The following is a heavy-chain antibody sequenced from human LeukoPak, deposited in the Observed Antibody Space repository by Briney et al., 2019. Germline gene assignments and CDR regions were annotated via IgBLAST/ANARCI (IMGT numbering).Heavy chain of an antibody. D-gene: IGHD2-15*01. V-gene: IGHV4-59*08. CDR1: GGSISSYY. CDR3: ASSGCSGGSCSIDY. Sequence: SETLSLTCTVSGGSISSYYWSWIRQPPGKGLEWIGYIYYSGSTNYNPSLKSRVTISVDTSKNQFSLKLSSVTAADTAVYYCASSGCSGGSCSIDYWGQGTLVTVSS. J-gene: IGHJ4*02. CDR2: IYYSGST.